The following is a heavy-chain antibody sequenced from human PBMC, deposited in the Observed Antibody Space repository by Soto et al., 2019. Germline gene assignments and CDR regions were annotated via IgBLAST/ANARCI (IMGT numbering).Heavy chain of an antibody. CDR3: ARDPAHGYYYGMDV. V-gene: IGHV1-69*01. Sequence: QVQLVQSGAEVKKPGSSVKVSCKASGGTFSSYAISWVRQAPGQGLEWMGGIIPIFGTANYAQKFQGRVTITADESTSTAYMELSSLRSEDTAVYYCARDPAHGYYYGMDVWGQGTTVTVSS. CDR2: IIPIFGTA. CDR1: GGTFSSYA. J-gene: IGHJ6*02.